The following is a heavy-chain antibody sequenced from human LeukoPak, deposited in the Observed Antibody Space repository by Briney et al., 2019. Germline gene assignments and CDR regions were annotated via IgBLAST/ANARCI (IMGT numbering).Heavy chain of an antibody. Sequence: PGGSLRLSCAVSGFTVSSDYMSWVRQAPGKGPEWVSVIYRGSNTYHVDSVKGRFTISRDNSKNTLYLQMSSLRVEDTAVYYCARAPWNDGHEGDYWGQGTLVTVSS. J-gene: IGHJ4*02. CDR1: GFTVSSDY. D-gene: IGHD1-1*01. CDR3: ARAPWNDGHEGDY. V-gene: IGHV3-66*02. CDR2: IYRGSNT.